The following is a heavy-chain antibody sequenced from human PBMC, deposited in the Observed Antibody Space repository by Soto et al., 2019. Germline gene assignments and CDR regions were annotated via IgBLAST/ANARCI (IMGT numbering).Heavy chain of an antibody. V-gene: IGHV3-23*01. CDR3: AKDPSGSYHNFLPFDX. J-gene: IGHJ4*02. D-gene: IGHD3-10*01. CDR1: GFTFSSCA. CDR2: ISGSGGST. Sequence: QPGGSLRLSFAASGFTFSSCAMSWVRQAPGKGLEWVSSISGSGGSTYNEDSVKGRFTISRDNSKNTLYLQMNSLSAEDTAVYYCAKDPSGSYHNFLPFDXWGQVTLVPVSX.